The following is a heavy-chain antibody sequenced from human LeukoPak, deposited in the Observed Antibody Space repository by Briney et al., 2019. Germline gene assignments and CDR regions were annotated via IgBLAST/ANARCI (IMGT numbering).Heavy chain of an antibody. V-gene: IGHV3-48*03. CDR2: ISSSGSTI. D-gene: IGHD3-10*02. Sequence: GGFLRLSCAAAGFTFSSYQMNWVRQAPGKGLEWVSYISSSGSTIYYADSVKGRFTISRDNAKNSLYLQMNSLRAKDTAVYYCAELGITMIGGVWGKGTTVTISS. J-gene: IGHJ6*04. CDR3: AELGITMIGGV. CDR1: GFTFSSYQ.